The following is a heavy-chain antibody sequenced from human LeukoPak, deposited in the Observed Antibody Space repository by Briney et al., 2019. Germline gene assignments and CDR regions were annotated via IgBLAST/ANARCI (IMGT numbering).Heavy chain of an antibody. CDR3: ARGMDWFDP. Sequence: GASVKVSCKASGYTFTSYYMHWVRQAPGQGLEWMGWMNPNSGNTGYAQKFQGRVTMTRNTSISTAYMELSSLRSEDTAVYYCARGMDWFDPWGQGTLVTVSS. CDR1: GYTFTSYY. V-gene: IGHV1-8*02. D-gene: IGHD5-24*01. J-gene: IGHJ5*02. CDR2: MNPNSGNT.